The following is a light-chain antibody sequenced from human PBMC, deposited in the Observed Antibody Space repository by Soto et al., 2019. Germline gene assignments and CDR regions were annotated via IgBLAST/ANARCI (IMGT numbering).Light chain of an antibody. CDR3: QQYNNWPLT. CDR1: QSVSSN. Sequence: EIVMTQSPATLSVSPGERATLSCRASQSVSSNLDWYQQKPGQAPRLLIYGASTRATGIPARFSGSGSGTELTLTISSLQSEDFAVYYCQQYNNWPLTFGGGTKVEIK. CDR2: GAS. V-gene: IGKV3-15*01. J-gene: IGKJ4*01.